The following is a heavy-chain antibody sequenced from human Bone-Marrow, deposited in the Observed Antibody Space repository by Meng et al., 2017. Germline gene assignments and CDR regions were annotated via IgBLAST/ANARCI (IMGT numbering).Heavy chain of an antibody. CDR2: ISYDGSNK. D-gene: IGHD6-13*01. Sequence: GESLKISCAASGFTFSSYAMHWVRQAPGKGLEWVAVISYDGSNKYYADSVKGRFTISRDNSKNTLCLQMNSLRAEDTAVYYCARDREWYSSSWYVFDYWGQGTLVTVSS. CDR1: GFTFSSYA. CDR3: ARDREWYSSSWYVFDY. J-gene: IGHJ4*02. V-gene: IGHV3-30*04.